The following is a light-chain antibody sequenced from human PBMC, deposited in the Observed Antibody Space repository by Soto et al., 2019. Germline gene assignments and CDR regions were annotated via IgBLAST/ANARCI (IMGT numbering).Light chain of an antibody. Sequence: EIVLTQSPATLPLSPGVRATLSCRASQSVSSYLAWYQQKPGQAPRLLIYDASNRATGIPARFSGSGSGTYFTLTIRSLEPEDFAVYYCQQRSDWPPTWTFGEGTKVEIK. V-gene: IGKV3-11*01. CDR2: DAS. CDR3: QQRSDWPPTWT. CDR1: QSVSSY. J-gene: IGKJ1*01.